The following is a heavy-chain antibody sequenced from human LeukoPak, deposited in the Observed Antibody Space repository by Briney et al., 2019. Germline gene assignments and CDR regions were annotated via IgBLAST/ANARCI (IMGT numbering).Heavy chain of an antibody. Sequence: PGESLKISCKGSGYSFGTYWISWVRQMPGRGLEWLGIFYPADSDTRYSPSFQGQVSMSADKSISTAYLQWSSLKASDTAIYYCARPKTGTSDAFDIWGQGTMVTVSS. V-gene: IGHV5-51*01. J-gene: IGHJ3*02. D-gene: IGHD7-27*01. CDR3: ARPKTGTSDAFDI. CDR1: GYSFGTYW. CDR2: FYPADSDT.